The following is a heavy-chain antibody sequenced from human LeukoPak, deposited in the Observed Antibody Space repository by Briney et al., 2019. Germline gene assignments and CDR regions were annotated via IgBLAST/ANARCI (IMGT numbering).Heavy chain of an antibody. CDR2: ISYSGST. Sequence: SETLSLTCTVSGGSIRSTSYYWGWNRQPPGKGLEWIGSISYSGSTYHNPSLKSRASISADTSKNQLSLKLSSVTAADTAVYYCARDLYSSRTNDAFVIWGQGTMVTVSS. D-gene: IGHD6-13*01. J-gene: IGHJ3*02. V-gene: IGHV4-39*07. CDR1: GGSIRSTSYY. CDR3: ARDLYSSRTNDAFVI.